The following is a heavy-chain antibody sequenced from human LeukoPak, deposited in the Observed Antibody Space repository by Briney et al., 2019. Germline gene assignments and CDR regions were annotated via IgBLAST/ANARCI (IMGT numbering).Heavy chain of an antibody. V-gene: IGHV4-4*02. CDR1: GGSISNSNW. J-gene: IGHJ4*02. D-gene: IGHD3-10*01. Sequence: SETLSLTCTVSGGSISNSNWWSWVRQPPGKGLEWIGEIYHSGSTNYNPSLKSRVTISVHKSKNQFSLKLSSVTAADTAVYYCARRPLPMVEGFDYWGQGTLVTVSS. CDR3: ARRPLPMVEGFDY. CDR2: IYHSGST.